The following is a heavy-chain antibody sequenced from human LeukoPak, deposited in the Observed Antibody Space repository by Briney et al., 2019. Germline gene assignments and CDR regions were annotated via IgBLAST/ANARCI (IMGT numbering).Heavy chain of an antibody. J-gene: IGHJ3*02. V-gene: IGHV3-74*01. Sequence: GGSLRLSCAASGFPFSNSWMHWVRQAPGKGLVWVSHISAGGSATTYADSVRGRFTISRDNAKNTVYLQVNSLRVEDTAVHYCATGGPSGGFDIWGQGTMVTVSS. CDR3: ATGGPSGGFDI. D-gene: IGHD3-16*01. CDR2: ISAGGSAT. CDR1: GFPFSNSW.